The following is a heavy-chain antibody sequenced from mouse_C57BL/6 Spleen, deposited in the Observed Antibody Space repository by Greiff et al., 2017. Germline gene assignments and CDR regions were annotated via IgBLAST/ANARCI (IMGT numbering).Heavy chain of an antibody. D-gene: IGHD1-1*01. Sequence: QVQLQQSGAELARPGASVKLSCKASGYTFTSYGISWVKQRTGQGLEWIGEIYPRSGNTYYNEKFKGKATLTADKSSSTAYMELRSLTSEDSAVYFCARRGYGSSYDGVAYWGQGTTLTVSS. J-gene: IGHJ2*01. CDR3: ARRGYGSSYDGVAY. CDR1: GYTFTSYG. V-gene: IGHV1-81*01. CDR2: IYPRSGNT.